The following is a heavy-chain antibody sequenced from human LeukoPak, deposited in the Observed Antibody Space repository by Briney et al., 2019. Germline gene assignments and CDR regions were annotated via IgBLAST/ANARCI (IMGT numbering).Heavy chain of an antibody. Sequence: SVKVPCKASGGTFSSYAISWVRQAPGQGLEWMGRIIPILGIANYAQKFQGRVTITADKSTSTAYMELSSLRSEDTAVYYCARVPETTVPETGDYWGQGTLVTVSS. D-gene: IGHD4-17*01. J-gene: IGHJ4*02. V-gene: IGHV1-69*04. CDR2: IIPILGIA. CDR1: GGTFSSYA. CDR3: ARVPETTVPETGDY.